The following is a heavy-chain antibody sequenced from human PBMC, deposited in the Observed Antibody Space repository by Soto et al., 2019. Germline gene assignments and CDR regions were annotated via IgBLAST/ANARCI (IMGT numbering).Heavy chain of an antibody. Sequence: ASVKVSCKASGYTFTSYGISWVRQAPGQGLEWMGWISAYNGNTNYAQKLQGRVTMTTDTSTSTAYMELRSLRSDDTAVYYCASTSYYDILTGYSNWFDPWGQGTLVTVSS. V-gene: IGHV1-18*01. CDR2: ISAYNGNT. J-gene: IGHJ5*02. CDR3: ASTSYYDILTGYSNWFDP. D-gene: IGHD3-9*01. CDR1: GYTFTSYG.